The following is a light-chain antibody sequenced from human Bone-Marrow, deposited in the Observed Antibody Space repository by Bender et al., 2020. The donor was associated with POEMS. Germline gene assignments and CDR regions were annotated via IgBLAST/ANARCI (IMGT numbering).Light chain of an antibody. CDR3: SSYAGSTTLV. J-gene: IGLJ2*01. CDR2: EVS. CDR1: SSDVGRYNL. Sequence: QSALTQPASVSGSPGLSITISCTGTSSDVGRYNLVSWYQQHPGKAPKLMIYEVSKRPSGVSNRFTGSKSGNTASLTISGLQAEDEADYYCSSYAGSTTLVFGGGTKLTVL. V-gene: IGLV2-23*02.